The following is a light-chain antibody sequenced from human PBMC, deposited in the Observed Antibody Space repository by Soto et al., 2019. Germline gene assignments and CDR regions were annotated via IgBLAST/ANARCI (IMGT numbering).Light chain of an antibody. J-gene: IGKJ4*01. CDR3: KPFETYSLIP. CDR1: QSISRW. V-gene: IGKV1-5*03. Sequence: DSHMTHSPTTLSASVGDRVSITCLASQSISRWLAWYQQKPGKAPKLLIYKASGLESGVPSRFSGSGSGTDFTLTISILQPADVATYHCKPFETYSLIPFCGGSKVDI. CDR2: KAS.